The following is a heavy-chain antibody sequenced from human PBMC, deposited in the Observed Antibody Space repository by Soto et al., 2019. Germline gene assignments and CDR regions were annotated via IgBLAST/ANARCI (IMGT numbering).Heavy chain of an antibody. CDR3: ARDDDYEANGLDY. D-gene: IGHD4-17*01. CDR1: GFTFSRHG. V-gene: IGHV3-33*05. Sequence: GGSLRLSCAASGFTFSRHGMHWVRQAPGEGLEWLAVILNDGSKIYHADSVKGRFTISRDNSKNTLYLQMDSLGVEDTAIYYCARDDDYEANGLDYWGQGTLVTVSS. CDR2: ILNDGSKI. J-gene: IGHJ4*02.